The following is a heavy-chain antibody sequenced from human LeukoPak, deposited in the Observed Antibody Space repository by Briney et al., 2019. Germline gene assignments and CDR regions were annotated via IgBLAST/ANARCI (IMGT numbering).Heavy chain of an antibody. CDR3: ARGVRIAAAGTSLDY. CDR1: GFTFSSYS. J-gene: IGHJ4*02. V-gene: IGHV3-21*01. Sequence: SGGSLRLSCAASGFTFSSYSMNWVRQAPGKGLEWVSSISSSSSYIYYADSVKGRFTISRDNAKNSLYLQMNSLRAEDTAVYYCARGVRIAAAGTSLDYWGQGTLVTVSS. D-gene: IGHD6-13*01. CDR2: ISSSSSYI.